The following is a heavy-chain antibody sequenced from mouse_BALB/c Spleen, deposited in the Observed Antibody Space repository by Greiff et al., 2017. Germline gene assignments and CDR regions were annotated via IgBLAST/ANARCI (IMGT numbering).Heavy chain of an antibody. CDR1: GYSITSGYY. D-gene: IGHD3-3*01. CDR2: ISYDGSN. CDR3: ARSPKLVLGAMDY. J-gene: IGHJ4*01. Sequence: EVQLVESGPGLVKPSQSLSLTCSVTGYSITSGYYWNWIRQFPGNKLEWMGYISYDGSNNYNPSLKNRISITRDTSKNQFFLKLNSVTTEDTATYYCARSPKLVLGAMDYWGQGTSVTVSS. V-gene: IGHV3-6*02.